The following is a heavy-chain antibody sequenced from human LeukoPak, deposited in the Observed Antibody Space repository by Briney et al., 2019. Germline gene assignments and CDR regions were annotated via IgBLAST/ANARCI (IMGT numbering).Heavy chain of an antibody. CDR2: ISSTSSHT. CDR3: ARGSARWFDP. Sequence: GGSLRLSCAASGFTFSDSYMSWIRQAAGKGREWVSYISSTSSHTNYADSVKGRFPISRDNAKKSLYLQMNSLRAEDTAVYYCARGSARWFDPWGQGTLVTVSS. V-gene: IGHV3-11*05. CDR1: GFTFSDSY. J-gene: IGHJ5*02.